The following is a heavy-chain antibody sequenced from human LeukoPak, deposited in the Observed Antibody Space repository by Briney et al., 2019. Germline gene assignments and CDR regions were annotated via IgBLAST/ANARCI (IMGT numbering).Heavy chain of an antibody. V-gene: IGHV3-48*01. Sequence: GGSLRLSCAASGFTFSSYSMTWVRQAPGKGLEWVSYISSSSSTIYYADSVKGRFTISRDNAKNSLYLQMNSLRAEDTAVYYCSQLFDYWGQGTLVTVSS. CDR2: ISSSSSTI. J-gene: IGHJ4*02. CDR3: SQLFDY. CDR1: GFTFSSYS. D-gene: IGHD1-1*01.